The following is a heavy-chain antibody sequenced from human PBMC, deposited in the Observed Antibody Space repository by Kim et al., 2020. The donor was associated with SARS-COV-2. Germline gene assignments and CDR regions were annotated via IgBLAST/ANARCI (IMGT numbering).Heavy chain of an antibody. CDR3: ARMSAARGMLGHYGMDV. CDR1: GYTFAVFD. D-gene: IGHD6-13*01. CDR2: IGRDNANA. V-gene: IGHV1-18*04. J-gene: IGHJ6*02. Sequence: ASVKVSCKASGYTFAVFDITWVRQAPGQGLEWMGRIGRDNANANLAQKFQGRVTMTTDTSTDTAYMELRSLKSDDTAVYFCARMSAARGMLGHYGMDVWGQGTTVIVSS.